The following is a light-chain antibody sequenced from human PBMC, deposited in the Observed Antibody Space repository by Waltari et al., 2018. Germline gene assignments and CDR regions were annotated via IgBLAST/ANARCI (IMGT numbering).Light chain of an antibody. CDR1: QSIDIY. CDR3: QQSYSTRWT. J-gene: IGKJ1*01. Sequence: DIQMTQSPSSLSASVGDRVTITCRTSQSIDIYLHWYQQKAGKAPRLLIYAATHLQNGVPSRFSGSGSETDFTPTISSLQPEDFATYYCQQSYSTRWTFGQGTVVELK. CDR2: AAT. V-gene: IGKV1-39*01.